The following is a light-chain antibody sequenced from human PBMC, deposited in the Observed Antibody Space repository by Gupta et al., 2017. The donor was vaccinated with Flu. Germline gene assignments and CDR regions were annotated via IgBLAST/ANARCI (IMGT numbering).Light chain of an antibody. Sequence: DHQMTQSPSSLSASVGDRVTITCRASQSISSYLNWYQQKPGKAPKLLIYAASSLQSGVPSRFSDSGSGTDFTLTISSLQPEDFATYYCQQNYSSPPFTFGQGTQVE. CDR1: QSISSY. CDR2: AAS. CDR3: QQNYSSPPFT. V-gene: IGKV1-39*01. J-gene: IGKJ5*01.